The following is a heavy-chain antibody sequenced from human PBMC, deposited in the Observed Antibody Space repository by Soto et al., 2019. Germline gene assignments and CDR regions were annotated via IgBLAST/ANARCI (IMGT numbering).Heavy chain of an antibody. CDR3: ARDRVYYGDYVSDYYYYGMDV. J-gene: IGHJ6*02. CDR1: GFTFSSYA. V-gene: IGHV3-30-3*01. D-gene: IGHD4-17*01. Sequence: PGGSLRLSCAASGFTFSSYAMHWVRQAPGKGLEWVAVISYDGSNKYYADSVKGRFTISRDNSKNTLYLQMNSLRAEDTAVYYCARDRVYYGDYVSDYYYYGMDVWGQGTTVTVSS. CDR2: ISYDGSNK.